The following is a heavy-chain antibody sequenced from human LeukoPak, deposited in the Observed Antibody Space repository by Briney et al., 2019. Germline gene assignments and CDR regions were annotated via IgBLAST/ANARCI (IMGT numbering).Heavy chain of an antibody. D-gene: IGHD6-25*01. CDR1: GGSFSGYY. V-gene: IGHV4-34*01. CDR2: INHSGST. Sequence: SETLSLTCAVYGGSFSGYYWSWIRQPPGKGLEWIGEINHSGSTNYNPSLKSRVTISVDTSKNQFSLKLSSVTAADTAVYYCARRRHWSDPWGQGTLVTVSS. J-gene: IGHJ5*02. CDR3: ARRRHWSDP.